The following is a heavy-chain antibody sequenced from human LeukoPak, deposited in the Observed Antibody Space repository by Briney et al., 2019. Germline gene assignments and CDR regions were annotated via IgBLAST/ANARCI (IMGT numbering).Heavy chain of an antibody. CDR1: GFIFSSYG. CDR2: IRYDGSNK. CDR3: AKNDYDSSGFDY. D-gene: IGHD3-22*01. V-gene: IGHV3-30*02. J-gene: IGHJ4*02. Sequence: GGSLTLFNAAWGFIFSSYGMHCVHKAPGKGLDRVAFIRYDGSNKYYADSVKGRFTISRDNSKNTLYLQMNSLRAEDTAVYYCAKNDYDSSGFDYWGQGTLVTVSS.